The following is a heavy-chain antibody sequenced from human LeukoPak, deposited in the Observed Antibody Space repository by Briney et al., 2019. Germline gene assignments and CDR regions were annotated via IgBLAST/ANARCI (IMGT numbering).Heavy chain of an antibody. J-gene: IGHJ3*02. V-gene: IGHV4-59*01. Sequence: PSETLSLTCSVSGGSISSYYWSWIRQTPRKGLEWIGYIYYSGSSDYNPSFKSRATISVDTSKNQFSLKLSSLTAADTAVYYCARGEWXGLKDGFNIWGPGTMVTVSS. D-gene: IGHD3-3*01. CDR3: ARGEWXGLKDGFNI. CDR1: GGSISSYY. CDR2: IYYSGSS.